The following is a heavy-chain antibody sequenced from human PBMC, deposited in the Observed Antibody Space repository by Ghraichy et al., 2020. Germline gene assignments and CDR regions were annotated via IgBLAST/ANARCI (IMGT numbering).Heavy chain of an antibody. CDR2: MKSNSGDT. CDR3: ARASSGWSDWAFDL. D-gene: IGHD6-13*01. CDR1: GYTFIDYY. V-gene: IGHV1-2*02. Sequence: ASVKVSCKASGYTFIDYYLHWVRQAPGHGLEWMGWMKSNSGDTNYAQKFQGRVTMTRDTSISTAYMELTRLTSDDTAFYYCARASSGWSDWAFDLWGQGTMVTVSS. J-gene: IGHJ3*01.